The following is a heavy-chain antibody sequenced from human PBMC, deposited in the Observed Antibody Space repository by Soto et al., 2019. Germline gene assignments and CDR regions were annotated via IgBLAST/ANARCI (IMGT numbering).Heavy chain of an antibody. CDR1: GYSFTSYW. CDR2: IYPGDSDT. D-gene: IGHD3-22*01. J-gene: IGHJ1*01. V-gene: IGHV5-51*01. Sequence: GESLKISCKGSGYSFTSYWIGWVRQMPGKGLEWMGIIYPGDSDTRYSPSFQGQVTISADKSISTAYLQWSSLKASDTAMYYCARGYFRYYDSSGYYSEYFQHWGQGTLVTVSS. CDR3: ARGYFRYYDSSGYYSEYFQH.